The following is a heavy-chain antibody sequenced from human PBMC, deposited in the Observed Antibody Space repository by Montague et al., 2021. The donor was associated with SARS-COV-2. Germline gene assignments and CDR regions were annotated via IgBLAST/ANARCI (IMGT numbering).Heavy chain of an antibody. CDR3: ARGTTMIIY. D-gene: IGHD3-22*01. V-gene: IGHV4-34*01. CDR2: INHSGST. Sequence: SETLSLTCAVYGGSFSSYYWSWFRQPPGKGLEWIGEINHSGSTNYNPSLKSRVTILVDTSKNQFSLKVDSVTAADTATYYCARGTTMIIYWGQGTLVSVSS. J-gene: IGHJ4*02. CDR1: GGSFSSYY.